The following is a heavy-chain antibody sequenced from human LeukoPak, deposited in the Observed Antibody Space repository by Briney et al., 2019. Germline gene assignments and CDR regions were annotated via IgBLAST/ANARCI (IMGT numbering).Heavy chain of an antibody. CDR1: GGSISSYY. J-gene: IGHJ5*02. V-gene: IGHV4-59*06. D-gene: IGHD3-9*01. Sequence: SETLSPTCTVSGGSISSYYWSWIRQPAGKGLEWIGYIYYSGSTYYNPSLKSRVTISVDTSKNQFSLKLSSVTAADTAVYYCARPHYDILTGYLGSFDPWGQGTLVTVSS. CDR2: IYYSGST. CDR3: ARPHYDILTGYLGSFDP.